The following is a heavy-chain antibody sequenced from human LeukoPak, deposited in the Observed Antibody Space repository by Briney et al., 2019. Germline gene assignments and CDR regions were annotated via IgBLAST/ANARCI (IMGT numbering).Heavy chain of an antibody. Sequence: GGSLRLSCSASGFTFSDYYIYWIRQAPGKGLEWVGRIKSKTDGGTTDYAAPVKGRFTISRDDSKNTLYLQMNSLKTEDTAVYYCTTGGSGSYIDDYWGQGTLVTVSS. J-gene: IGHJ4*02. V-gene: IGHV3-15*01. CDR1: GFTFSDYY. CDR3: TTGGSGSYIDDY. D-gene: IGHD3-10*01. CDR2: IKSKTDGGTT.